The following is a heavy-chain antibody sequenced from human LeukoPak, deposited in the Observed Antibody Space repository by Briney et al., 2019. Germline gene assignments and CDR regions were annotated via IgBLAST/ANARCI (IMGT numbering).Heavy chain of an antibody. CDR2: ISSSSSTI. J-gene: IGHJ3*02. CDR1: GFTFSSYS. D-gene: IGHD1-14*01. Sequence: GGSLRLSCAASGFTFSSYSMNWVRQAPGKGLEWVSYISSSSSTIYYADSVKGRFTISRDNAKNSLYLQMNSLKAEDTAVYYCATVDRDGGDAFDIWGQGTMVTVSS. V-gene: IGHV3-48*01. CDR3: ATVDRDGGDAFDI.